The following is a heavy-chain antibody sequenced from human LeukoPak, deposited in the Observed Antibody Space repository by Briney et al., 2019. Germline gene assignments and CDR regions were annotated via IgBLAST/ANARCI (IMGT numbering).Heavy chain of an antibody. J-gene: IGHJ3*02. V-gene: IGHV1-18*01. D-gene: IGHD3-16*01. CDR1: GYTFTSYG. Sequence: ASVKVSCKASGYTFTSYGISWVRQAPGQGLEWMGWISAYNGNTNYAQKLQGRVTMTEDTSTDTAYMELSSLRSEDTAVYYCATRTKIMITFGGVGLGVSTAFDIWGQGTMVTVSS. CDR2: ISAYNGNT. CDR3: ATRTKIMITFGGVGLGVSTAFDI.